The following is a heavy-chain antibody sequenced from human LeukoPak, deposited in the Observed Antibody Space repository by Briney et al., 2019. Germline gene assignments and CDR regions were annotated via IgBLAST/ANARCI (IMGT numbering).Heavy chain of an antibody. Sequence: SETLSLTCSVSGGSVSSGNYYWSWIRQPQGKGLEWIGYVDYSGSTSYNPSLKRRVTISVDMSTNQFSLKVMYLTAADTAVYYCARGIRTGYGYWGQGTLVTVSS. CDR3: ARGIRTGYGY. D-gene: IGHD1-1*01. CDR1: GGSVSSGNYY. V-gene: IGHV4-61*01. J-gene: IGHJ4*02. CDR2: VDYSGST.